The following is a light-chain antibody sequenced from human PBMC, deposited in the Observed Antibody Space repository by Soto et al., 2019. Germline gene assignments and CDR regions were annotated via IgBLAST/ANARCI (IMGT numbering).Light chain of an antibody. Sequence: IKMSESPSKLSSPAGDRSNSTCPYLQSISSWLAWYQQKPRKAPKLLIYMASSLESGVPSRFSGSGAGTEFNHTLSSMKPDDFATYYCQHYNSYTPERTFGQGGKVDIK. V-gene: IGKV1-5*03. CDR1: QSISSW. J-gene: IGKJ1*01. CDR2: MAS. CDR3: QHYNSYTPERT.